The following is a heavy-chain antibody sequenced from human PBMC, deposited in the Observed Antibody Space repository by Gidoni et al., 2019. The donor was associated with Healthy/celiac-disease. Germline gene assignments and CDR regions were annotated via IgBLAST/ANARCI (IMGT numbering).Heavy chain of an antibody. D-gene: IGHD6-6*01. Sequence: EVQLVESGGGLVQPGGSLRLPWSASGFTFSRSRLNWVRQAPGKGLEWVSYISSSSSTIYYADSVKGRFTISRDNAKNSLYLQRNSLRDEDTAVYYCARDSRGQYSSSSPWYFDLWGRGTLVTVSS. V-gene: IGHV3-48*02. CDR2: ISSSSSTI. CDR1: GFTFSRSR. J-gene: IGHJ2*01. CDR3: ARDSRGQYSSSSPWYFDL.